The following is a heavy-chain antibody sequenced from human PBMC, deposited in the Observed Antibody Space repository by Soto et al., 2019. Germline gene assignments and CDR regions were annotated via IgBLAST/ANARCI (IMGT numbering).Heavy chain of an antibody. V-gene: IGHV4-59*01. D-gene: IGHD4-17*01. J-gene: IGHJ4*02. CDR3: ARAPGGDYSFDY. CDR2: IYYSGST. CDR1: GGSISSYY. Sequence: PSETLSLTCTVSGGSISSYYWSWIRQPPGKGLEWIGYIYYSGSTNYNPSLKSRVTISVDTSKNQFSLKLSSVTAADTAVYYCARAPGGDYSFDYWGQGTLVTVSS.